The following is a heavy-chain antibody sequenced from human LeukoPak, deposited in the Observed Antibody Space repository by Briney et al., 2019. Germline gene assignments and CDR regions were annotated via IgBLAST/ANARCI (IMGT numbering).Heavy chain of an antibody. CDR2: IYSGGST. D-gene: IGHD4/OR15-4a*01. CDR3: ARRDYAHAFDI. Sequence: TGGSLRLSCAASGFTVSSNYMSWVRQAPGKGLEWVSVIYSGGSTYYADSVRGRFTISRDNSKNTLYLQMNSLRAEDTAVYYCARRDYAHAFDIWGQGTMVTVSS. V-gene: IGHV3-66*04. CDR1: GFTVSSNY. J-gene: IGHJ3*02.